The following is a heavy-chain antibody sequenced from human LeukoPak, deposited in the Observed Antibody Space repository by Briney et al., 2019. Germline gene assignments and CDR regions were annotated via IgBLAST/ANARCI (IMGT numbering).Heavy chain of an antibody. D-gene: IGHD3-22*01. Sequence: PSETLSLTCSVSGGSISNYYWSWIRQPPGKGLEWIGSMYYSGSTNYNPSLKSRATISEDTSKKQFSLKLSSVTAADTAVYYCARAGYDTSGLWYFDLWGRGTLVTVSS. CDR2: MYYSGST. CDR3: ARAGYDTSGLWYFDL. V-gene: IGHV4-59*01. CDR1: GGSISNYY. J-gene: IGHJ2*01.